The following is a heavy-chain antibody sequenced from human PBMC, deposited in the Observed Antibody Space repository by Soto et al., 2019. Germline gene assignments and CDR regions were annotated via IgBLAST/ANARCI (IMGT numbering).Heavy chain of an antibody. V-gene: IGHV1-2*04. Sequence: QVQLVQSGAEVRKPGASVTVSCRTSGDTFSDYYIHWVRQAPGQGLEWMGWIKANSGATNYAQKFRGWVTMTRDTAIRTVYMQLSRLRSDDTAVYYCARESGGATATLDYYYFYMDVWGTGTTVTVSS. J-gene: IGHJ6*03. CDR1: GDTFSDYY. CDR2: IKANSGAT. CDR3: ARESGGATATLDYYYFYMDV. D-gene: IGHD5-12*01.